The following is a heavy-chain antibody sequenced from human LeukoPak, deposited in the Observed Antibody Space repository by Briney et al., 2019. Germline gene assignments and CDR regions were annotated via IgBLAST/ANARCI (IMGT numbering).Heavy chain of an antibody. CDR1: GFTVSINY. D-gene: IGHD6-13*01. CDR2: IYSGGST. V-gene: IGHV3-53*04. CDR3: ARARVDSSSWPAPFDY. Sequence: GGSLRLSCAASGFTVSINYMSWVRQAPGKGLEWVSVIYSGGSTYYADSVKGRFTISRHNSKNTLYLQMNSLRAEDTAVYYCARARVDSSSWPAPFDYWGQGTLVTVSS. J-gene: IGHJ4*02.